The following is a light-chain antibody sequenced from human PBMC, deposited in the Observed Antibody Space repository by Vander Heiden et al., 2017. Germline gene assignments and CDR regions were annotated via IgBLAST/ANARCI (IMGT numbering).Light chain of an antibody. CDR2: EVS. J-gene: IGLJ1*01. Sequence: QSALTQPASVSGTPGQSITISCTGTSRDVGGYNYVSWYQQHPGKAPKLMIDEVSNRPSGVSNRFAGSKSGSTASLTISGLQAEDEADYYCSSYTSSSTLVFGTGTKVTVL. CDR3: SSYTSSSTLV. CDR1: SRDVGGYNY. V-gene: IGLV2-14*01.